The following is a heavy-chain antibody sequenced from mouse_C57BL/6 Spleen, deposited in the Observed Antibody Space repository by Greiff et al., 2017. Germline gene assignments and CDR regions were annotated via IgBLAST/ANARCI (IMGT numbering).Heavy chain of an antibody. Sequence: VQLQQPGAELVRPGSSVKLSCKASGYTFTSYWMHWVKQRPIQGLEWIGNIDTSDSETHYNQKFKDKATLTVDKSSSTAYMQLSSLTSEDSAVYYCARSDDGYYTLAYWGQGTLVTVSA. V-gene: IGHV1-52*01. CDR3: ARSDDGYYTLAY. CDR2: IDTSDSET. D-gene: IGHD2-3*01. J-gene: IGHJ3*01. CDR1: GYTFTSYW.